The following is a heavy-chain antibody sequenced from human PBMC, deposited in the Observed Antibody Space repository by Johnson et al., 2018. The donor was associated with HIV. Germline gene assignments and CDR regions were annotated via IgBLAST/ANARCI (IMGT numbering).Heavy chain of an antibody. CDR3: AKDSHPRYYYDSSGYDPDAVDI. Sequence: QVQLVESGGGVVQPGRSLRLSCAASVFTFSSYAMHWVRQAPGKGLVWVAVIWLDGTNKYYADSVTGLFTISSDTSKNTLYLQMNSLSAEDTDVYYFAKDSHPRYYYDSSGYDPDAVDIWGQGTMVTVSS. J-gene: IGHJ3*02. CDR1: VFTFSSYA. V-gene: IGHV3-33*06. D-gene: IGHD3-22*01. CDR2: IWLDGTNK.